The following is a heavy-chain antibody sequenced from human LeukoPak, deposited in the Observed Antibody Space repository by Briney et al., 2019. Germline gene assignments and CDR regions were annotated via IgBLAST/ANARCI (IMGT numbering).Heavy chain of an antibody. V-gene: IGHV4-59*02. D-gene: IGHD4-11*01. CDR2: IYYSGST. CDR1: GGSVSSDH. J-gene: IGHJ4*02. Sequence: SETLSLTCTVSGGSVSSDHWIWIRQPPGKGLEWIGYIYYSGSTYYNPSLRSRVTISVDTSKNQFSLKLSSVTAADTAVYYCARSKDYSNHFDYWGQGTLVTVSS. CDR3: ARSKDYSNHFDY.